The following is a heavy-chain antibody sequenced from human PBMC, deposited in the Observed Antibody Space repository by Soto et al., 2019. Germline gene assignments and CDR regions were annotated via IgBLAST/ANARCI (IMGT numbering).Heavy chain of an antibody. CDR1: GGSVGSGSNY. V-gene: IGHV4-61*01. CDR3: ASSPYWYFDL. J-gene: IGHJ2*01. Sequence: QVQLQESGPGLVKPSEPLSLTCTVFGGSVGSGSNYWSWFRQPPGKGLEWIGYIYYSGSTNYNPSLKSRVTISVDTSKNQFSLKLSSVTAADTAVYYCASSPYWYFDLWGRGTLVTVSS. CDR2: IYYSGST.